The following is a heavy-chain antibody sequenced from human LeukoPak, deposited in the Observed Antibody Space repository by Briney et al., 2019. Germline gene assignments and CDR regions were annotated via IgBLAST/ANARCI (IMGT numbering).Heavy chain of an antibody. V-gene: IGHV4-34*01. D-gene: IGHD6-13*01. CDR1: GGSFSGYY. CDR2: ITHNGST. CDR3: RRVAHSSSWYFFDS. J-gene: IGHJ4*02. Sequence: SETLTLTCAVYGGSFSGYYWSRIRQPPGKGLEWIGEITHNGSTSYNPSLKGRVTISVDTSKNQFSLQLSSVTAADTAVYYCRRVAHSSSWYFFDSWGQGTLVTVSS.